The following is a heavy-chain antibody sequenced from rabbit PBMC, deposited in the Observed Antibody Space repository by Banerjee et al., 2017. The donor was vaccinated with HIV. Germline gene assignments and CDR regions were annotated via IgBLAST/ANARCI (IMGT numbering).Heavy chain of an antibody. J-gene: IGHJ4*01. CDR3: ARDLAGVIGWNFSL. Sequence: QEQLEESGGDLVKPEGSLTLTCTASGFTLSSSYYMCWVRQAPGKGLEWIACIDAGDNGDTYYASWAKGRFTISKTLSTTVTLQMTSLTAADTATYFCARDLAGVIGWNFSLWGQGTLVTVS. D-gene: IGHD4-1*01. CDR1: GFTLSSSYY. CDR2: IDAGDNGDT. V-gene: IGHV1S45*01.